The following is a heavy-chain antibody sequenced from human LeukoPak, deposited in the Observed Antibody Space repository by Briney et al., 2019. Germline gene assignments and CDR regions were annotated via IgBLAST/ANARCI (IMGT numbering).Heavy chain of an antibody. CDR2: ISSSSSYI. Sequence: GRSLRLSCAASGFTFSSYSMNWVRQAPGKGLEWVSSISSSSSYIYYAGPAKGRFTISRDNAKNSLYLQMNSLRAEDTAVYYCARPGTGVYWGQGTLVTVSS. CDR3: ARPGTGVY. D-gene: IGHD2-8*02. V-gene: IGHV3-21*01. J-gene: IGHJ4*02. CDR1: GFTFSSYS.